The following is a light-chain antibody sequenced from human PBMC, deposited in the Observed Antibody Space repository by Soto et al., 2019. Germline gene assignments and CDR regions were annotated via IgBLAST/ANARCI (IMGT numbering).Light chain of an antibody. CDR3: QQDNTYPWT. Sequence: IHNNLYPPNLTATVAEGVTITCRASQSISSWLAWYQQKPGKAPKLLIYDASSLESGVPSRFSGSGSGTEFTLTISSLQPDDFATYYCQQDNTYPWTFGQGTKVDI. CDR1: QSISSW. J-gene: IGKJ1*01. CDR2: DAS. V-gene: IGKV1-5*01.